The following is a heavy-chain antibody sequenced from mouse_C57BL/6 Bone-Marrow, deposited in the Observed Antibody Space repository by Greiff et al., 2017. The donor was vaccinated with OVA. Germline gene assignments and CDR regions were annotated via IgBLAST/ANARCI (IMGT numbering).Heavy chain of an antibody. CDR1: GYTFTSYW. Sequence: VQLKQSGTVLARPGASVKMSCKTSGYTFTSYWMHWVKQRPGQGLEWIGAIYPGNSDTSYNQKFKGKATLTAVKSASTAYLQLSSLTTEDSAVYDCTRRDLLLYVLDYWGQGTSVTVSS. J-gene: IGHJ4*01. V-gene: IGHV1-5*01. CDR3: TRRDLLLYVLDY. D-gene: IGHD2-1*01. CDR2: IYPGNSDT.